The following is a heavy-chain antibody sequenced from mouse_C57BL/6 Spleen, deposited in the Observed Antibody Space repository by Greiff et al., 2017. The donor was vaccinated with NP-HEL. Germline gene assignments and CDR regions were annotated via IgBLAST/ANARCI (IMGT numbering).Heavy chain of an antibody. D-gene: IGHD1-1*01. V-gene: IGHV5-4*01. Sequence: EVQVVESGGGLVKPGGSLKLSCAASGFTFSSYAMSWVRQTPEKRLEWVATISDGGSYTYYPDNVKGRFTISRDNAKNNLYLQLSHLKSEDTAMYYCARDHYYGSSYVGYFDVWGTGTTVTVSS. CDR2: ISDGGSYT. CDR3: ARDHYYGSSYVGYFDV. J-gene: IGHJ1*03. CDR1: GFTFSSYA.